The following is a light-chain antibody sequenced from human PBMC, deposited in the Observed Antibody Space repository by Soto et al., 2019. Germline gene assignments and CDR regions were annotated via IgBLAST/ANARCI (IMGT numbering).Light chain of an antibody. CDR3: QHSYRSPPT. CDR1: QTISDY. J-gene: IGKJ1*01. Sequence: DIQRTQCPSYLSSSTGGRVTITCRTSQTISDYLNWYQQKPGKAPKLLIYAASSLQSGVPSRFSGSGSGTDFTLTISSLQPEDFATYFCQHSYRSPPTFGQGTKVDIK. V-gene: IGKV1-39*01. CDR2: AAS.